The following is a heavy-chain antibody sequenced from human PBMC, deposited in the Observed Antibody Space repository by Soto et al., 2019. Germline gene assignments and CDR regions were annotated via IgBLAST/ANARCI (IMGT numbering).Heavy chain of an antibody. CDR1: GFPFSSYA. J-gene: IGHJ5*02. D-gene: IGHD2-2*01. CDR2: ISGSGGST. V-gene: IGHV3-23*01. CDR3: AKSTYGYCSSTSCYENWFDP. Sequence: PGGSLRLSCAASGFPFSSYAMSWVRQAPGKGLEWVSAISGSGGSTYYADSVKGRFTISRDNSKNTLYLQMNSLRAEDTAVYYCAKSTYGYCSSTSCYENWFDPWGQGTLVTVSS.